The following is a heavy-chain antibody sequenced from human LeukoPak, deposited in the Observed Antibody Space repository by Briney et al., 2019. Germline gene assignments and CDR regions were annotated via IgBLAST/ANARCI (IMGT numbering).Heavy chain of an antibody. V-gene: IGHV3-9*01. CDR2: ISWNSGNI. D-gene: IGHD3-10*01. Sequence: PAGGSLRLSCAASGFTFHEYGMQWVRQAPGEGLEWVSGISWNSGNIGYADSVKGRFTISRDNAKNSLYLQMNSLRVEDTALYFCAKDIEAGYYYGVDVWGQGTTVIVSS. CDR3: AKDIEAGYYYGVDV. CDR1: GFTFHEYG. J-gene: IGHJ6*02.